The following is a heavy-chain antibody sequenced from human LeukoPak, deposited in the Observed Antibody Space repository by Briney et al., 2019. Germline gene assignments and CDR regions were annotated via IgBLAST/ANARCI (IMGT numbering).Heavy chain of an antibody. CDR2: INAGNGNT. CDR3: ARAIGTLVRGYSGYPSDY. V-gene: IGHV1-3*01. J-gene: IGHJ4*02. D-gene: IGHD5-12*01. CDR1: GYTFTSYA. Sequence: ASVKVSCKASGYTFTSYAMHWVRQAPGQRLEWMGWINAGNGNTKYSQKFQGRVTITRDTSASTAYMELSSLRSEDTAVYYCARAIGTLVRGYSGYPSDYWGQGTLVTVSS.